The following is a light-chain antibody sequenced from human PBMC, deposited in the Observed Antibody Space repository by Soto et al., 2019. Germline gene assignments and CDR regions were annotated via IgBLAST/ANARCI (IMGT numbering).Light chain of an antibody. CDR3: QQYSSYWT. CDR2: DAS. CDR1: QSISSW. Sequence: DIQRTQSPSTLSASVGDRVTITCRASQSISSWLAWYQQKPGKAPKLLIYDASSLESGVPSRFSGSGSGTEFTLTISSLQPDDFATYYCQQYSSYWTFGQGTKVDIK. V-gene: IGKV1-5*01. J-gene: IGKJ1*01.